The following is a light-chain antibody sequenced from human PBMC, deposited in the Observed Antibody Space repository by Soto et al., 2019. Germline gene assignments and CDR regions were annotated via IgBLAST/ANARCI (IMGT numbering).Light chain of an antibody. CDR3: QQYNIWPLWT. Sequence: EIELTQSPGTLSLSPGERATLSCRTSQSISSLHLAWYQQRPGQAPRLLIYDSSKRATGIPARFSGGGSETEFTLTISSLQSEDFAVYFCQQYNIWPLWTFGQGTKVDI. CDR1: QSISSLH. V-gene: IGKV3D-15*01. CDR2: DSS. J-gene: IGKJ1*01.